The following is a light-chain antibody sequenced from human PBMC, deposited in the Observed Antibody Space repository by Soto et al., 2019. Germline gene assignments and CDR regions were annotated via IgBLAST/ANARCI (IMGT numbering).Light chain of an antibody. Sequence: DIVMTQSPDSLAVSLGERATINCKSSQSVLYSPNNKNYLAWYQQKPGQPPKLLVYWASTRESGVPDRFSGSGSGTDFTLTISSLQAEDVAVYYCQQSLSPPQNFGQGTKVEIK. V-gene: IGKV4-1*01. J-gene: IGKJ1*01. CDR3: QQSLSPPQN. CDR2: WAS. CDR1: QSVLYSPNNKNY.